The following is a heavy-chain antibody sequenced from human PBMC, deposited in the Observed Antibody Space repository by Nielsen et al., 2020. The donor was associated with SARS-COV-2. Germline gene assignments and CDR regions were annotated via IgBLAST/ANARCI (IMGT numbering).Heavy chain of an antibody. CDR3: TRVLRFLEWYFDY. CDR1: GFTFGDYA. J-gene: IGHJ4*02. V-gene: IGHV3-49*03. Sequence: GGSLTLSCTASGFTFGDYAMSWFRQAPGKGLEWVGFIRSKAYGGTTEYAASVKGRFTISRDDSKSIAYLQMNSLKTEDTAVYYCTRVLRFLEWYFDYWGQGTLVTVSS. CDR2: IRSKAYGGTT. D-gene: IGHD3-3*01.